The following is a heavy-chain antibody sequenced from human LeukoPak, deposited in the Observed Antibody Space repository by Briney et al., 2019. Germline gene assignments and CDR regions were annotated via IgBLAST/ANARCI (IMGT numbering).Heavy chain of an antibody. CDR1: GFTFGNYA. J-gene: IGHJ4*02. Sequence: PGGSLRLSCEASGFTFGNYAIHWVCQVPGEGLEWVAIITHNGGTQYYADSVKGRFTISRDNSQSTVFLQMNSLRPEDTAVYYCARDAQSGAFSDFDYWGQGTLVTVSS. D-gene: IGHD1-26*01. V-gene: IGHV3-30-3*01. CDR3: ARDAQSGAFSDFDY. CDR2: ITHNGGTQ.